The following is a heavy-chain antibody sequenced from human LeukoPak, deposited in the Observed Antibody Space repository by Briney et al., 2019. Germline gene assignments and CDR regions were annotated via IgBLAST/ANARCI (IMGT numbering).Heavy chain of an antibody. V-gene: IGHV4-34*01. CDR1: GGSFSGYY. CDR2: INHSGST. J-gene: IGHJ5*02. Sequence: KPSETLSLTCAVYGGSFSGYYWSWIRQPPGKGLEWIGEINHSGSTNYNPSLKSRVTISVDTSKNQFSLKLSSVTAADTAVYYCARPYFNTGIAVPWGQGTLVTVSS. CDR3: ARPYFNTGIAVP. D-gene: IGHD6-13*01.